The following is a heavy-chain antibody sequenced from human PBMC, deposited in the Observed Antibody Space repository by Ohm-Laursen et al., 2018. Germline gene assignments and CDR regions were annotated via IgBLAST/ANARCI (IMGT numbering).Heavy chain of an antibody. D-gene: IGHD3-9*01. Sequence: SETLSLTCSVSGGSISSYYWSWIRQPAGKGLEWIGRIYTSGSPKYNPSLKSRVTMSVDTSKNQFFLKLRSVTAADTAVYFCARVTGPGDYYGLDVWGQGTTVTVSS. J-gene: IGHJ6*02. CDR1: GGSISSYY. CDR3: ARVTGPGDYYGLDV. CDR2: IYTSGSP. V-gene: IGHV4-4*07.